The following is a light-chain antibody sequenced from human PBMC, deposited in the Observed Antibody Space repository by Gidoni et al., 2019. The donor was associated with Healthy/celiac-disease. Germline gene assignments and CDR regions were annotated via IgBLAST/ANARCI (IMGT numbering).Light chain of an antibody. J-gene: IGKJ1*01. V-gene: IGKV3-20*01. CDR3: QQYGRSRT. Sequence: IVLTQSPGTLSLSPGERATLSCRDSQSFSSSYLAWYQQKPGQAPRLLIYGASSSATGIPDRFSGSGSGTDFTLTISRLEPEAFAVYYCQQYGRSRTFGQGTRVEIK. CDR1: QSFSSSY. CDR2: GAS.